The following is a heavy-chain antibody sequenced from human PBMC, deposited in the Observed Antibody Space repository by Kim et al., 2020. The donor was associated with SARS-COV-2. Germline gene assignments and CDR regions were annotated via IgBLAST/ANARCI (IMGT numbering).Heavy chain of an antibody. CDR1: GFTFSSYW. CDR2: IKQDGSAK. D-gene: IGHD3-10*01. CDR3: ARDYYYDNWFDP. Sequence: GGSLRLSCAASGFTFSSYWMSWVRQAPGKGLEWVGNIKQDGSAKYYVDSVKGRITISSDNAKNSLYLQMNSLRAEDTAVYYCARDYYYDNWFDPWGQGTLVTVSS. J-gene: IGHJ5*02. V-gene: IGHV3-7*01.